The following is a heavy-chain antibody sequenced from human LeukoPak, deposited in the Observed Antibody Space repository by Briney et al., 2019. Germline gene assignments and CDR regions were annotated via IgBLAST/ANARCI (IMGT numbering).Heavy chain of an antibody. V-gene: IGHV3-30*18. J-gene: IGHJ6*03. CDR1: GFTFSSYG. Sequence: GGSLRLSCAASGFTFSSYGMYWVRQAPGKGLEWVAVISYDGSNKYYADSVKGRFTISRDNSKNTLYLQMNSLRPEDTAVYYCAKDSGPTTFDYYYYMDVWGKGTTVTVSS. CDR2: ISYDGSNK. D-gene: IGHD1-1*01. CDR3: AKDSGPTTFDYYYYMDV.